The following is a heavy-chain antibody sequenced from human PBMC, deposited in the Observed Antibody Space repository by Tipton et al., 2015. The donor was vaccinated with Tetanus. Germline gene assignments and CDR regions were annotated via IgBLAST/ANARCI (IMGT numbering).Heavy chain of an antibody. CDR2: IYYTGST. CDR3: AGVTAQRTELYFDH. J-gene: IGHJ4*02. D-gene: IGHD6-13*01. V-gene: IGHV4-61*01. CDR1: GGSISSSPYF. Sequence: TLSLTCTVSGGSISSSPYFWNWIRQQPGKGPEWIGYIYYTGSTNHNPSLKSRVTISMDRSKNQISLQLTSVTAADTAVYFCAGVTAQRTELYFDHWGQGTLVTVSS.